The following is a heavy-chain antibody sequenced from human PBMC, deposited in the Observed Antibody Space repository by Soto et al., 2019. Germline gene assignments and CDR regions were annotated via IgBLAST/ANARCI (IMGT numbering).Heavy chain of an antibody. Sequence: SETMSVTCTVAGGSISSYCWSWIRQPPGKGLEWIGYIYYSGSTNYNPSLKSRVTISVDTSKNQFSLKLSSVTAADTAVYYCARHLLNTILDHDAFDIWGQGTMVTVSS. CDR3: ARHLLNTILDHDAFDI. CDR1: GGSISSYC. V-gene: IGHV4-59*08. D-gene: IGHD1-26*01. J-gene: IGHJ3*02. CDR2: IYYSGST.